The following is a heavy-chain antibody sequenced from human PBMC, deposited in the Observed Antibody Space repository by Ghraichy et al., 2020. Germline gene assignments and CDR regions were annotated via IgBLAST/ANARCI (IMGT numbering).Heavy chain of an antibody. Sequence: GGSLRLSCVGSGFTFSGYSMNWVRQSPGKGLEWVSYITSSSRTTVYADSVKGRFTISRDNAQNSMYLQMNSLRDEDTAEYYCARGSKVVRFYYYDGMDVWGQGTTVTVAS. CDR3: ARGSKVVRFYYYDGMDV. J-gene: IGHJ6*02. CDR2: ITSSSRTT. V-gene: IGHV3-48*02. CDR1: GFTFSGYS. D-gene: IGHD4-23*01.